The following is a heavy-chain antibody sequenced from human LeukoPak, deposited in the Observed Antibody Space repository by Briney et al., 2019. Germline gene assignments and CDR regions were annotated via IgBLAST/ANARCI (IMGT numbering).Heavy chain of an antibody. CDR3: ARGFSSWYLRVIEYFQH. V-gene: IGHV4-59*01. Sequence: SETLSLTCTVSGGSISSYYWSWIRQPPGKGLEWIGYIYYSGSTNYNPSLKSRVTISVDTSKNQFSLKLSSVTAADTAVYYCARGFSSWYLRVIEYFQHWGQGTLVTVSS. CDR1: GGSISSYY. J-gene: IGHJ1*01. CDR2: IYYSGST. D-gene: IGHD6-13*01.